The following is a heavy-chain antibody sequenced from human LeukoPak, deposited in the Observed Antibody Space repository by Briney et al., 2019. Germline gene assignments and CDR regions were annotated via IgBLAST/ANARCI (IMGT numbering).Heavy chain of an antibody. V-gene: IGHV4-4*07. D-gene: IGHD6-19*01. CDR3: ARDEGSGWHDY. Sequence: SETVSLTCTVSGGSISSCYWSWIRQPAGKGLEWIGRMHTSGSTNYNPSLKSRVTMSVDTSKNQFSLRLSSVTAADTAVYYCARDEGSGWHDYWGQGTLVTVSS. CDR2: MHTSGST. CDR1: GGSISSCY. J-gene: IGHJ4*02.